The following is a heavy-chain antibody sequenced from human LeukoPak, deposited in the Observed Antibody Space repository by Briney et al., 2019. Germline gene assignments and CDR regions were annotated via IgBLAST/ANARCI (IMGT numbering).Heavy chain of an antibody. CDR2: ISYDGSNK. J-gene: IGHJ6*02. CDR3: ARGTGVSIFRPMDV. CDR1: GFTFSSFP. Sequence: PGRSLRLSCAASGFTFSSFPMHWVRQAPGKGLEWVAVISYDGSNKYYADSVKGRFTISRDNSKNTPYLQMNSLRAEDTAVYYCARGTGVSIFRPMDVWGQGTTVTVSS. D-gene: IGHD3-3*01. V-gene: IGHV3-30*04.